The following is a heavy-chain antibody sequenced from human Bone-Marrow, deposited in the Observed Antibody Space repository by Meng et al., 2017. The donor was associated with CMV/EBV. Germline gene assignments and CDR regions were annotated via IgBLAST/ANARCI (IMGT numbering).Heavy chain of an antibody. Sequence: ASVKVSCKASGYRFNRYGIAWVRQAPGQGLEWMGWISGYSGDTNYAQKFQGRVTMTTDTSTSSAYLDLRGLTSDDTAIYYCARGSDWFDPWGQETLVTVSS. V-gene: IGHV1-18*01. CDR3: ARGSDWFDP. CDR2: ISGYSGDT. J-gene: IGHJ5*02. CDR1: GYRFNRYG.